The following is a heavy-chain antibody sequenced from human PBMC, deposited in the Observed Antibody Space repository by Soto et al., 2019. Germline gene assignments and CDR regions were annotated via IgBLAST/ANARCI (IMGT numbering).Heavy chain of an antibody. V-gene: IGHV4-38-2*02. D-gene: IGHD3-22*01. CDR1: GYSISSGYY. CDR2: IYHSGST. CDR3: ARDSPYYYDSSGYYPFDY. Sequence: SETLSLTCAVSGYSISSGYYCGWIRQPPGKGLEWIGSIYHSGSTYYNPSLKSRVTISVDTSKNQFSLKLSSVTAADTAVYYCARDSPYYYDSSGYYPFDYWGQGTLVTVSS. J-gene: IGHJ4*02.